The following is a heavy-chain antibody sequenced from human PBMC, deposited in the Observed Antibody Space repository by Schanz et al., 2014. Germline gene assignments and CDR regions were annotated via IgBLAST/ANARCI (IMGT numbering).Heavy chain of an antibody. CDR3: AKGRTSMVYDMDV. J-gene: IGHJ6*02. V-gene: IGHV3-21*04. CDR1: GFPFDTYI. D-gene: IGHD5-18*01. CDR2: ISSNSDYI. Sequence: EVQVVESGGGLVKPGGSLRLSCAASGFPFDTYIMKWVRQAPGKGLEWVSSISSNSDYIYYSESVKGRFTISRDNAKNSLFLQMSSLRAEDTALYYCAKGRTSMVYDMDVWGQGTTVTVSS.